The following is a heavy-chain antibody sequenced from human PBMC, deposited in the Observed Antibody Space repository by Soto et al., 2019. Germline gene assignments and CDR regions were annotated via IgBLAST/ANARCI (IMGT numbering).Heavy chain of an antibody. CDR1: GGSISTGDYY. CDR3: AGLDLSGAPTTFSAMDA. Sequence: SETLSLTCTVSGGSISTGDYYWSWIRQQPGKGLEWIGNIYNIGSTYYNPSLRSRVTISVDTSENQLSLKLNSVTAADTAVYYCAGLDLSGAPTTFSAMDAWGQGTTVTVSS. CDR2: IYNIGST. J-gene: IGHJ6*02. D-gene: IGHD2-15*01. V-gene: IGHV4-31*02.